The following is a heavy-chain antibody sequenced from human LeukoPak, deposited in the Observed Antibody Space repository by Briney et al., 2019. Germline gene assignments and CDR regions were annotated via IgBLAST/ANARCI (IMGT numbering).Heavy chain of an antibody. D-gene: IGHD3-10*01. CDR2: IYYSGST. Sequence: SETLSLTCIVSGDYINNYYWSWIRQPPGKGLEWIGYIYYSGSTDYNPSLKSRVTISVSTSKNQFSLKLTSVTAADTAVYYCATDVDGPGYYHAFWGQGTLVTVSS. V-gene: IGHV4-59*01. CDR3: ATDVDGPGYYHAF. CDR1: GDYINNYY. J-gene: IGHJ4*02.